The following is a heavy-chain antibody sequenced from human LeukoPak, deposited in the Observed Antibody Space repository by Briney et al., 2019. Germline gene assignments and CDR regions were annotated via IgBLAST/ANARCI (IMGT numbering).Heavy chain of an antibody. V-gene: IGHV3-33*01. CDR2: IWYDGSNK. Sequence: GSLRLSCAASGFTFSTSGMHWVRQAPGKGLEWVAVIWYDGSNKHYAESVKGRFSISRDNSKNTLYLQMNSLRAEDTAVYYCARRQNVKIDYWGQGTLVTVSS. J-gene: IGHJ4*02. D-gene: IGHD2/OR15-2a*01. CDR1: GFTFSTSG. CDR3: ARRQNVKIDY.